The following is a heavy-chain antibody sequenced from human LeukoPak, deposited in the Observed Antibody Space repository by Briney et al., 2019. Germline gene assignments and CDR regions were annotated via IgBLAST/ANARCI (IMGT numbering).Heavy chain of an antibody. J-gene: IGHJ4*02. D-gene: IGHD3-10*01. CDR1: GFTFSSYA. CDR2: ISYDGSNK. CDR3: ARDPVQEPYYSLTKSYYFDY. V-gene: IGHV3-30-3*01. Sequence: GGSLRLSCAASGFTFSSYAMHWVRQAPGKGLEWVAVISYDGSNKYYADSVKGRFTISRDNSENTLYLQMNSLRAEDTAVYYCARDPVQEPYYSLTKSYYFDYWGQGTLVTVSS.